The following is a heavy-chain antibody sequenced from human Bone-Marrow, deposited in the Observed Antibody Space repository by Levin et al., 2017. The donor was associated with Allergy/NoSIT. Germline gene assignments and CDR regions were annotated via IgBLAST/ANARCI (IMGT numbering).Heavy chain of an antibody. D-gene: IGHD6-19*01. CDR3: ARGVAGPWGNYFDY. V-gene: IGHV4-59*01. CDR1: GGSISSYY. J-gene: IGHJ4*02. CDR2: IYYSGST. Sequence: SETLSLTCTVSGGSISSYYWSWIRQPPGKGLEWIGYIYYSGSTNDNPSLKSRVTISVDTSKNQFSLKLSSVTAADTAVYYCARGVAGPWGNYFDYWGQGTLVTVSS.